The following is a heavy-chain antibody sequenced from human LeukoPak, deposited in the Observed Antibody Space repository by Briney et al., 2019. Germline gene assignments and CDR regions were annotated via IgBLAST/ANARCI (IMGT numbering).Heavy chain of an antibody. CDR3: ARRHTTNWYNWFDP. D-gene: IGHD1-1*01. J-gene: IGHJ5*02. CDR1: GFTFDDYG. Sequence: TGGSLRLSCAASGFTFDDYGMSWVRQAPGKGLEWVSDINWNGGSTDYADSVKGRFTISRGNAKNSLYLHMSSLRDEDTAFYYCARRHTTNWYNWFDPWGQGTLVIVSS. V-gene: IGHV3-20*04. CDR2: INWNGGST.